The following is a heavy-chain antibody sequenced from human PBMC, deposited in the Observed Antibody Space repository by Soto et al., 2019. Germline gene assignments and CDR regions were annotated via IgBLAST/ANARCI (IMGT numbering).Heavy chain of an antibody. CDR1: GFTFSSYW. J-gene: IGHJ6*02. V-gene: IGHV3-74*01. Sequence: GVSLRLSCAASGFTFSSYWMHWVRQAPGKGLVWVSRINSDGSSTSYADSVKGRFTISRDNAKNTLYLQMNSLRAEDTAVYYCASQVAGNYYYGMDVCGQGTTVTVSS. CDR2: INSDGSST. CDR3: ASQVAGNYYYGMDV. D-gene: IGHD6-19*01.